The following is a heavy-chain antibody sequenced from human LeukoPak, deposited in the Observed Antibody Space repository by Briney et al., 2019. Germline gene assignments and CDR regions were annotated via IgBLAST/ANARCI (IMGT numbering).Heavy chain of an antibody. CDR2: IYPGDSDT. J-gene: IGHJ4*02. D-gene: IGHD6-13*01. Sequence: GESLKISCKGSGYSFTSYWIGWVRQMPGKGLEWMGIIYPGDSDTRYSPSFQGQVTISADKSISTAYLQWSSLEASDTAMYYCAARIIAAAGTIPHYFDYWGQGTLVTVSS. V-gene: IGHV5-51*01. CDR3: AARIIAAAGTIPHYFDY. CDR1: GYSFTSYW.